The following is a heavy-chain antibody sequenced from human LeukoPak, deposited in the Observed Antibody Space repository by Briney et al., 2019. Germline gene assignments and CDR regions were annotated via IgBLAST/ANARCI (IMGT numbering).Heavy chain of an antibody. J-gene: IGHJ6*03. CDR3: ARDPYSGGYGDYYYYYMDL. CDR2: IKQDGSEK. D-gene: IGHD1-26*01. CDR1: GFTFNSYW. Sequence: PGGSLRLSCAASGFTFNSYWMSWVRQAPGKGLEWVANIKQDGSEKYYVDSVKGRFTISRDNAKNSLYLQMNSLRAEDTAVYYCARDPYSGGYGDYYYYYMDLWGQGTTVTISS. V-gene: IGHV3-7*01.